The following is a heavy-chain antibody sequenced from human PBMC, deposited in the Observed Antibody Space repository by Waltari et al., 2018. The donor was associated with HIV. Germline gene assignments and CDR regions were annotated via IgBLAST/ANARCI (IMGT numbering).Heavy chain of an antibody. CDR1: GYTFTSYY. Sequence: QVQLVQSGAEVKKPGASVKVSCKASGYTFTSYYMHWVRQAPGQGLEWMGIISRSGGSTSYEQKFQGRVTMARDPSTSTAYMELSSLRSEDTAVYYCARDLYRAYYYYGMDVWGQGTTVTVAS. V-gene: IGHV1-46*01. CDR3: ARDLYRAYYYYGMDV. J-gene: IGHJ6*02. CDR2: ISRSGGST.